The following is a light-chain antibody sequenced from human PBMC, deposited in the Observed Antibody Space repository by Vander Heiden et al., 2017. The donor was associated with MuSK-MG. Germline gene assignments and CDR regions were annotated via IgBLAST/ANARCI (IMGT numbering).Light chain of an antibody. Sequence: IVLPQSPDFQSVTPKEKFTITCRASQSIGSNLHWYQQKPHQSPKLLIKYASQASSGVPSRCRGRGAGTDFLLTSTTLEAEDAATYYWHQSSSLPLTFGHGTKVDIK. CDR1: QSIGSN. V-gene: IGKV6-21*01. J-gene: IGKJ3*01. CDR2: YAS. CDR3: HQSSSLPLT.